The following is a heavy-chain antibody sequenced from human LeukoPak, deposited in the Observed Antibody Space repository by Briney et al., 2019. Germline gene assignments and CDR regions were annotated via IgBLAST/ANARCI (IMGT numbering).Heavy chain of an antibody. Sequence: GGSLRLSCAASGFTFSSYAMSWVRQAPGKGLEWVSVISGSGSSTYYADSVKGRFTISRDNSKNTLYLQFSSLRAEDTAVYYCAKPRDDSSGYYYYFDYWGQGTLVTVSS. J-gene: IGHJ4*02. CDR2: ISGSGSST. D-gene: IGHD3-22*01. V-gene: IGHV3-23*01. CDR3: AKPRDDSSGYYYYFDY. CDR1: GFTFSSYA.